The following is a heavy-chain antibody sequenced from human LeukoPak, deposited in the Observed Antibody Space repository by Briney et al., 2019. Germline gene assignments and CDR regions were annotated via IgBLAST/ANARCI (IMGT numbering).Heavy chain of an antibody. J-gene: IGHJ3*02. CDR1: GCSVSDYY. CDR3: ARVGGSSSRLSVLDI. Sequence: SETLSLTCTVPGCSVSDYYWRWIRQPAGKGLEWIGRIYTSGSTNYNPSLKSRVTISVDKSKNQFSLKLNSVTAADTAVYYCARVGGSSSRLSVLDIWGPGTMVTVSS. CDR2: IYTSGST. V-gene: IGHV4-4*07. D-gene: IGHD2-15*01.